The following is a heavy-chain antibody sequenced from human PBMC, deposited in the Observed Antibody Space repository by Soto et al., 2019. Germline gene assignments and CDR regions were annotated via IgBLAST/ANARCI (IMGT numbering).Heavy chain of an antibody. V-gene: IGHV3-30*18. Sequence: QVQLVESGGGVVQPGRSLRLSCAASGFTFSSYAMHWVRQAPCKGLEWVAVISFDGSNKNYADSVKGRFTISRDDSKNTLYLQMNSLRAEDTAVYYCAKDPSWVATIDVWGKGTTVTVSS. D-gene: IGHD5-12*01. CDR3: AKDPSWVATIDV. CDR2: ISFDGSNK. CDR1: GFTFSSYA. J-gene: IGHJ6*04.